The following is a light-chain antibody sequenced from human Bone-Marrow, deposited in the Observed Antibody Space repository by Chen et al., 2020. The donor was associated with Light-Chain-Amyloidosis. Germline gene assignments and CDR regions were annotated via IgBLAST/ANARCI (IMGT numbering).Light chain of an antibody. J-gene: IGLJ2*01. CDR2: RDT. CDR3: QSADSSGTYEVI. CDR1: DLPTKY. Sequence: SLELPQPPSVSASPAPTASITCSGDDLPTKYAYWYQQKPGQAPVLVIHRDTERPSGISERFSGSSSGTTATLTISGVQAEDEADYHCQSADSSGTYEVIFGGGTKLTVL. V-gene: IGLV3-25*03.